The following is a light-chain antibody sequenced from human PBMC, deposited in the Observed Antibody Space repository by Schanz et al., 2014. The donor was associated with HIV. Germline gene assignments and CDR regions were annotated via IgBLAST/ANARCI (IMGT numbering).Light chain of an antibody. J-gene: IGKJ4*01. Sequence: DIVMTQSPDSLAVSLGERATIKCKSSQSVLHSPNNKNYLTWYQQRPGQPPKLLISWASTRESGVPDRFSGSGSGTDFTLTISRLQAEDVAVYYCQQCYSTPPTFGGGTKVEIK. CDR3: QQCYSTPPT. V-gene: IGKV4-1*01. CDR1: QSVLHSPNNKNY. CDR2: WAS.